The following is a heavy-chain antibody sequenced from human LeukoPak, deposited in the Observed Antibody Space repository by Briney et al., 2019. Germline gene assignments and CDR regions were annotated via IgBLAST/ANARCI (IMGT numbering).Heavy chain of an antibody. CDR1: GYTFTSYG. J-gene: IGHJ6*02. D-gene: IGHD6-13*01. CDR2: ISAYNGNT. Sequence: ASVKVSCKASGYTFTSYGISWVRQAPGQGLEWMVWISAYNGNTNYAQKLQGRVTMTTDTSTSTAYMELRSLRSEDTAVYYCARDDVAAAGQDYYYGMDVWGQGTTVTVSS. V-gene: IGHV1-18*01. CDR3: ARDDVAAAGQDYYYGMDV.